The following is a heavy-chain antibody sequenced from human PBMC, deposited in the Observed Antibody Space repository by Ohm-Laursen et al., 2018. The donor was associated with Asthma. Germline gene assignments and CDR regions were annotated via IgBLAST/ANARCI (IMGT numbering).Heavy chain of an antibody. CDR2: IWYDGSNK. CDR3: AKATDDYEWPPYGMDV. V-gene: IGHV3-33*06. J-gene: IGHJ6*02. D-gene: IGHD4-17*01. Sequence: SLRLSCAASGFTFSSYGMHWVRQAPGKGLEWVAVIWYDGSNKYYADSVKGRFTISRDIAKNTLYLEMNSLRAEDTAVYYCAKATDDYEWPPYGMDVWGQGTTVTVSS. CDR1: GFTFSSYG.